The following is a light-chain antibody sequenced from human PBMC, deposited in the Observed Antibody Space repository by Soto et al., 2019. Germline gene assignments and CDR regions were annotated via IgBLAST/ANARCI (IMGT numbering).Light chain of an antibody. CDR1: QSISNF. V-gene: IGKV1-39*01. CDR2: DAS. Sequence: DIQMTQSPSSLSASVGDRVTITCRASQSISNFLNWYQQKPGKAPKLLIYDASSLRSGVTSRFSGSGSGTDFTLTISSLQREDVATYVCQQSYSSALTFGQGTKVEMK. J-gene: IGKJ1*01. CDR3: QQSYSSALT.